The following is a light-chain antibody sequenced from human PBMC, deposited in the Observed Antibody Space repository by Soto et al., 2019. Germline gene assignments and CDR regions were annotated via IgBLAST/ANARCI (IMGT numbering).Light chain of an antibody. CDR3: QQYNSFSRT. CDR1: QSISTW. J-gene: IGKJ2*01. V-gene: IGKV1-5*03. Sequence: DIQMTQSPSTLSASVGDRVAITCRASQSISTWLAWYQQKSGKAPKLLIYKASTFESGVPSSFSGSGSGTEFNLTISSLQPDDCATYYCQQYNSFSRTFGQGTKLEIK. CDR2: KAS.